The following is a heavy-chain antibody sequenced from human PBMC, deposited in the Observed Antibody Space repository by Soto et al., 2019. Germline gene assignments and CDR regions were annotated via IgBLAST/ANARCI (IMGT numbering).Heavy chain of an antibody. J-gene: IGHJ5*02. V-gene: IGHV3-66*01. CDR1: GFTVSSNY. Sequence: EMQLVESGGDLVQPGGSLRLSCAASGFTVSSNYTSWVRQAPGKGLEWVSIIHSGGRTYYADSVKGRFTISRDNSKNTLYLQMNSLRAEDTAVYYCARGGGASGPFGSWGQGTLVTVSS. CDR2: IHSGGRT. CDR3: ARGGGASGPFGS. D-gene: IGHD3-10*01.